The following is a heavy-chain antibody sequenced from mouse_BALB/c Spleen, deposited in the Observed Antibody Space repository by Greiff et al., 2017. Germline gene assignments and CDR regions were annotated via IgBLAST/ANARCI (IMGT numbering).Heavy chain of an antibody. V-gene: IGHV5-9-3*01. Sequence: EVQLVESGGGLVKPGGSLKLSCAASGFTFSSYAMSWVRQTPEKRLEWVATISSGGSYTYYPDSVKGRFTISRDNAKNTLYLQMSSLRSEDTAMYYCARQLGGSLFAYWGQGTLVTVSA. CDR2: ISSGGSYT. CDR1: GFTFSSYA. CDR3: ARQLGGSLFAY. J-gene: IGHJ3*01.